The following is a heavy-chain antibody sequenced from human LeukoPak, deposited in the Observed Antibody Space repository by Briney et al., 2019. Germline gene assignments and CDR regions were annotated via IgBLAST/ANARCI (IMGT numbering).Heavy chain of an antibody. CDR2: IWYDGSNK. Sequence: GGSLRLSCAASGFTFSSYGMHWVRQAPGKGLEWVAVIWYDGSNKYYADSVKGRFTISRDNSKNTLYLQMNSLRAEDTAVYYCARAQNYGEEGRPFAFDIWGQGTMVTVSS. CDR1: GFTFSSYG. D-gene: IGHD1-7*01. V-gene: IGHV3-33*01. J-gene: IGHJ3*02. CDR3: ARAQNYGEEGRPFAFDI.